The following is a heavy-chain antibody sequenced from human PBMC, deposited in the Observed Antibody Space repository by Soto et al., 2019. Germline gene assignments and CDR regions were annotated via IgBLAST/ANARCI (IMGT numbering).Heavy chain of an antibody. V-gene: IGHV3-23*01. J-gene: IGHJ4*02. Sequence: DVQLWESGGGLVQPGGSLRLSCAASGFSFGSYALSWVRQAPGKGLEWVSTISGSDGKTFYADSVKGRFSISRDTSQSTLYLQMNSLRADDTAMYYCARWSHLDYWGQGTRVTVSS. CDR2: ISGSDGKT. CDR3: ARWSHLDY. CDR1: GFSFGSYA. D-gene: IGHD3-3*01.